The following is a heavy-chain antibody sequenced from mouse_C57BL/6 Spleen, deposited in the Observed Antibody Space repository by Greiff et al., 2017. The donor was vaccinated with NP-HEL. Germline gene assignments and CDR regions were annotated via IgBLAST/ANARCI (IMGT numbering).Heavy chain of an antibody. CDR2: IRLKSDNYAT. V-gene: IGHV6-3*01. CDR1: GFTFSNYW. J-gene: IGHJ4*01. Sequence: EVQRVESGGGLVQPGGSMKLSCVASGFTFSNYWMNWVRQSPEKGLEWVAQIRLKSDNYATHYAESVKGRFTISRDDSKSSVYLQMNNLRAEDTGIYYCTRVYGSSSAMDYWGQGTSVTVSS. D-gene: IGHD1-1*01. CDR3: TRVYGSSSAMDY.